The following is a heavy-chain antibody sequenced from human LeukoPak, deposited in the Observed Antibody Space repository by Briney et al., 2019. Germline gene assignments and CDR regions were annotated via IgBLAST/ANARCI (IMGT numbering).Heavy chain of an antibody. CDR1: GGSFSGYY. CDR3: ARRDIVATSGGLLYYYYGMDV. CDR2: INHSGST. D-gene: IGHD5-12*01. Sequence: SETLSLTCAVYGGSFSGYYWSWIRQPPGKGLEWIGEINHSGSTNYNPSLKSRVTISVDTSKNQFSLKLSSVTAADTAVYYCARRDIVATSGGLLYYYYGMDVWGQGTMVTVSS. V-gene: IGHV4-34*01. J-gene: IGHJ6*02.